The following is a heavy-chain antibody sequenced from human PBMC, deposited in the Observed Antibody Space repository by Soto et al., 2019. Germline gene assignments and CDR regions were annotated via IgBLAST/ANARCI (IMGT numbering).Heavy chain of an antibody. CDR1: GYTFTKYY. Sequence: QEQLVQSGAEVKKRGASVTVSCKASGYTFTKYYMHWVRQAPGQGLEWMGIINPTGGSTNYARKFQGRVTMTSDTSTSTVYMELSSLRSEDTAVYYCAREARVGTTAGLFAFWGQGTLVSVSS. CDR2: INPTGGST. D-gene: IGHD5-12*01. J-gene: IGHJ4*02. CDR3: AREARVGTTAGLFAF. V-gene: IGHV1-46*01.